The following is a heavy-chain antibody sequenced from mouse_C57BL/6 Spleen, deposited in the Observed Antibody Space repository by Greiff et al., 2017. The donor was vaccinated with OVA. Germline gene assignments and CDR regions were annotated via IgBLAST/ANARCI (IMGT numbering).Heavy chain of an antibody. D-gene: IGHD1-2*01. CDR3: ARENYYGLPDY. CDR1: GYSITSGYY. Sequence: ESGPGLVKPSQSLSLTCSVTGYSITSGYYWNWIRQFPGNKLEWMGYISYDGSNNYNPSLKNRISITRETSKNQFFLKLNAVTTEDTATYYCARENYYGLPDYWGQGTTLTVSS. CDR2: ISYDGSN. J-gene: IGHJ2*01. V-gene: IGHV3-6*01.